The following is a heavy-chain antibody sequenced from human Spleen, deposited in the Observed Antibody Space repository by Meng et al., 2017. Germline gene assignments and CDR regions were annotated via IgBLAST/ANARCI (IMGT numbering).Heavy chain of an antibody. CDR1: GGSILNSNW. Sequence: QVRRQRSGPGRVRLSGTLSLLCAVSGGSILNSNWWSLVRQFPGTGLEWIGDIFYTGTTNYNPSLKRRVTISVDKSKHQFSLILTSVTAADTATYYCAGVDVDTGVPSWGQGTLVTVSS. V-gene: IGHV4-4*02. J-gene: IGHJ5*02. CDR2: IFYTGTT. D-gene: IGHD5-18*01. CDR3: AGVDVDTGVPS.